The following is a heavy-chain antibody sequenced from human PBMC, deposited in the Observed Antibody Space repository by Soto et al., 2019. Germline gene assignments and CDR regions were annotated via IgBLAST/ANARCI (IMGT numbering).Heavy chain of an antibody. Sequence: PGGSLRLSCAASGFTFSSYAMSWVRQAPGKGLEWVSAISGSGGSTYYAGSVKGRFTISRDNSKNTLYLQMNSLRAEDTAVYYCAKVSEYYYDSSGYYYGYYGMDVWGQGTTVTVSS. CDR1: GFTFSSYA. CDR3: AKVSEYYYDSSGYYYGYYGMDV. CDR2: ISGSGGST. D-gene: IGHD3-22*01. J-gene: IGHJ6*02. V-gene: IGHV3-23*01.